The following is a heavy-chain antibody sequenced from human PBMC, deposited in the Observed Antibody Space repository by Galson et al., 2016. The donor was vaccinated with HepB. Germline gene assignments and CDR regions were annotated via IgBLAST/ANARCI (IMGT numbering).Heavy chain of an antibody. CDR2: ISYSSSYM. CDR1: GISVSSYV. J-gene: IGHJ4*02. Sequence: SLRLSCAASGISVSSYVMTWVRQAPGKGLEWVSSISYSSSYMPYADAVKGRFTISRDNAKNSLYLQMNSLGAEDTAVYFCARDRGGGAPKLVIFDYWGQGTLVTVSS. V-gene: IGHV3-21*01. CDR3: ARDRGGGAPKLVIFDY. D-gene: IGHD3-16*01.